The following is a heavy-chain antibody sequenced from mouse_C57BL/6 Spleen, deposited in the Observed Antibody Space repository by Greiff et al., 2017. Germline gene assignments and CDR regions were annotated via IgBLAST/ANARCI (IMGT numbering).Heavy chain of an antibody. Sequence: VQLQQPGAELVRPGSSVKLSCKASGYTFTSYWMDWVKQRPRQGLEWIGNIYPSDSETHYNQKFKDKATLTVDKSSSTAYMQLSSLTSEDSAVYYCARELDSSGPDYWGQGTTLTVSS. J-gene: IGHJ2*01. D-gene: IGHD3-2*02. CDR3: ARELDSSGPDY. CDR2: IYPSDSET. CDR1: GYTFTSYW. V-gene: IGHV1-61*01.